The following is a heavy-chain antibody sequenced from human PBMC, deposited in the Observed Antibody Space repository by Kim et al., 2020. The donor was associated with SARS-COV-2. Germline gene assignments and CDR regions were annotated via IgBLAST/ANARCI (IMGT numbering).Heavy chain of an antibody. Sequence: SETLSLTCTVSGDSISSTSYYWGWIRQPPGKGLEWIGTIYYSGSTYYNPSLKSRVTISVDTSKNQFSLNLSSVTAADTAVYYCARHVYYESSGYYFSDYWGQGTLVTVSS. V-gene: IGHV4-39*01. CDR1: GDSISSTSYY. J-gene: IGHJ4*02. CDR3: ARHVYYESSGYYFSDY. D-gene: IGHD3-22*01. CDR2: IYYSGST.